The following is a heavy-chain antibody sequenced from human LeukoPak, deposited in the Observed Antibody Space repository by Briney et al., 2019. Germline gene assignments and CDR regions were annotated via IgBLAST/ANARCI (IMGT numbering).Heavy chain of an antibody. V-gene: IGHV1-69*13. CDR3: ARSKQQLDHPFDY. CDR1: GGTFSSYA. CDR2: IIPIFGTA. D-gene: IGHD6-13*01. Sequence: VASVKVSCTASGGTFSSYAISWVRQAPGQGLEWMGGIIPIFGTANYAQKFQGRVTITADESTSTAYMELSSLRSEDTAVYYCARSKQQLDHPFDYWGQGTLVTVSS. J-gene: IGHJ4*02.